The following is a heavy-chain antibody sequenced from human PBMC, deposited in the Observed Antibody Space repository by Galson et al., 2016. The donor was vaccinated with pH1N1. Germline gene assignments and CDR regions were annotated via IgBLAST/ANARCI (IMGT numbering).Heavy chain of an antibody. Sequence: SLRLSCAASGFTFTPYWMNWDRQAPGKGLEWVANINQDGTKKYYVDSVKGRFTISRDNAKNSLYLQMNRLRDEDTAVYYCARAAFGQQSLWGQGTTVTVSS. CDR1: GFTFTPYW. CDR3: ARAAFGQQSL. V-gene: IGHV3-7*01. J-gene: IGHJ6*02. CDR2: INQDGTKK. D-gene: IGHD3-16*01.